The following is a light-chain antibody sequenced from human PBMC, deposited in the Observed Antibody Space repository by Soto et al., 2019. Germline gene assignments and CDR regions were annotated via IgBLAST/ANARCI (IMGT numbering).Light chain of an antibody. J-gene: IGKJ2*01. CDR2: AAS. V-gene: IGKV1-8*01. CDR1: QGISSY. Sequence: AIRMTQSPSSLSASTGDRVTITCRASQGISSYLAWYQQKPGKAPKLLIYAASTLQSGVPSRFSGSGSGTDFTLTISFLQSEDFATYYLQQYYSYPRTFGQGTKLEIK. CDR3: QQYYSYPRT.